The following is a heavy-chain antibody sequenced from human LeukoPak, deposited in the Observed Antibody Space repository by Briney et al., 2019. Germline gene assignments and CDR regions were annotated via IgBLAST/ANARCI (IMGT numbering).Heavy chain of an antibody. V-gene: IGHV3-9*01. CDR3: AKVRGTYSSGYFFDY. Sequence: GRSLRLSCAASGFTFDNYAMHWVRQARGKGLEWLSIISWNSGYIGYADSVKGRFTISRDNAKKSLDLQMNSLRAEDTAFYYCAKVRGTYSSGYFFDYWGQGTLVTVSS. CDR2: ISWNSGYI. D-gene: IGHD6-19*01. CDR1: GFTFDNYA. J-gene: IGHJ4*02.